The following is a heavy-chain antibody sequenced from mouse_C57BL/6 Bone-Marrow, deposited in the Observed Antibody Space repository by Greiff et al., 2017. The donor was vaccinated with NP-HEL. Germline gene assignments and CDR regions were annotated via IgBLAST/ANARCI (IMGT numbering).Heavy chain of an antibody. D-gene: IGHD2-1*01. Sequence: VKLQESGPGLVQPSQSLSITCTVSGFSLTSYGVHWVRQPPGKGLEWLGVIWSGGSTDYNAAFISRLSISKDNSKSQVFFKMNSLQADDTAIYYCANLIYYGNYGGFAYWGQGTLVTVSA. V-gene: IGHV2-4*01. CDR3: ANLIYYGNYGGFAY. CDR1: GFSLTSYG. J-gene: IGHJ3*01. CDR2: IWSGGST.